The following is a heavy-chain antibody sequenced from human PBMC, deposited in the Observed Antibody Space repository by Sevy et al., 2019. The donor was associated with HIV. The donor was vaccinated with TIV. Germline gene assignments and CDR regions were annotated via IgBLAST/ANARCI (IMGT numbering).Heavy chain of an antibody. V-gene: IGHV4-39*01. CDR2: IYYNWDT. D-gene: IGHD3-16*01. CDR1: GGSMSSSDYF. J-gene: IGHJ4*02. CDR3: ARHGAWRFYFDF. Sequence: SETLSLTCTVSGGSMSSSDYFWGWVRQPPGKGREWIGSIYYNWDTYHSPSLKSRVTVAVDTSKNQFFLTLTSVPAADTAIYYCARHGAWRFYFDFWGQGALVTVSS.